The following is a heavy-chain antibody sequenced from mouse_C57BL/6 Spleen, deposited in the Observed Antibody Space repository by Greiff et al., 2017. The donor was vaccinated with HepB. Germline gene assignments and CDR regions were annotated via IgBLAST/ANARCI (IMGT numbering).Heavy chain of an antibody. V-gene: IGHV5-17*01. J-gene: IGHJ2*01. CDR2: ISSGSSTI. CDR1: GFTFSDYG. CDR3: ARGVGDYFDY. Sequence: VQLQQSGGGLVKPGGSLKLSCAASGFTFSDYGMHWVRQAPEKGLEWVAYISSGSSTIYYADTVKGRFTISRDNAKNTLFLQMTSLRSEDTAMYYCARGVGDYFDYWGQGTTLTVSS. D-gene: IGHD1-1*02.